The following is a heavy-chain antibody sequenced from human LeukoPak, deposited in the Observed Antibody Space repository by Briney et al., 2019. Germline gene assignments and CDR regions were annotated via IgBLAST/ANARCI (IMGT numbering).Heavy chain of an antibody. J-gene: IGHJ5*02. CDR1: GFTFSSYD. V-gene: IGHV3-30*18. Sequence: GGSLRLSCAASGFTFSSYDMHWVRQAPGKGLEWVAVISYDGSNKYYADSVKGRFTISRDNSKNTLYLQMNSLRAEDTAVYYCAKGGTTARYNWFDPWGQGTLVTVSS. D-gene: IGHD1-1*01. CDR3: AKGGTTARYNWFDP. CDR2: ISYDGSNK.